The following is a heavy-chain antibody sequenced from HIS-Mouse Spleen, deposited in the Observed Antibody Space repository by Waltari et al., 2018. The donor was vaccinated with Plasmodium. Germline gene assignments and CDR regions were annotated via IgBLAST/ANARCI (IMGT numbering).Heavy chain of an antibody. V-gene: IGHV4-34*01. CDR1: GGSFSGYY. CDR3: ARGSAAAGPFDY. J-gene: IGHJ4*02. Sequence: LSLTCAVYGGSFSGYYWSWIRQPPGKGLEWIGEINHSGSTNYNPSLKSRVTISVDTSKNQFSLKLSSVTAADTAVYYCARGSAAAGPFDYWGQGTLVTVSS. CDR2: INHSGST. D-gene: IGHD6-13*01.